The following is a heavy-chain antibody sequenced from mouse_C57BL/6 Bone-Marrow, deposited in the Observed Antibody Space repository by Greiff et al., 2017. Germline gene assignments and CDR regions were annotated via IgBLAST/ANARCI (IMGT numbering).Heavy chain of an antibody. J-gene: IGHJ4*01. Sequence: QVQLQQSGAELARPGASVKLSCKASGYTFTSYGLSWVKQRTGQGLEWIGELYPRSGNTYYNAKFQGKATLTADNSSSTAYMELRSLTSEDSAVYFCSTLGSTSYAMDYWGQGTSVTGSS. CDR2: LYPRSGNT. V-gene: IGHV1-81*01. CDR1: GYTFTSYG. D-gene: IGHD1-1*01. CDR3: STLGSTSYAMDY.